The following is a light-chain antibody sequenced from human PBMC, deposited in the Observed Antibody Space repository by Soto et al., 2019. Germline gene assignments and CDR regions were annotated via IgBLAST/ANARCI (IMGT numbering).Light chain of an antibody. Sequence: EIVLTQSPGTLSLSPGERATLSCRASQSVSSSYLAWYQQKPGQAPRLLIYSASSRATGIPDRFSGSGSGADFTFTISRLEPEDFAVDYCQQYAGSPPITFGQGTRLEIK. CDR1: QSVSSSY. CDR3: QQYAGSPPIT. J-gene: IGKJ5*01. V-gene: IGKV3-20*01. CDR2: SAS.